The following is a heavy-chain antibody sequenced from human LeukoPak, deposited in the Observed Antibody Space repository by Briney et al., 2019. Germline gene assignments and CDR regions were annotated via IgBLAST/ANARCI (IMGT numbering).Heavy chain of an antibody. CDR2: VDWDDDK. Sequence: SGPTLVNPTQTLTLTCTFSGFSLSTSGMCVSWIRQPPGKALEWLARVDWDDDKYYSTSLKTRLTISKDTSKSQVVLTMTNMDPVDTATYYCERSYYYDSSGYFFDYWGQGTLVTVSS. CDR3: ERSYYYDSSGYFFDY. V-gene: IGHV2-70*11. CDR1: GFSLSTSGMC. J-gene: IGHJ4*02. D-gene: IGHD3-22*01.